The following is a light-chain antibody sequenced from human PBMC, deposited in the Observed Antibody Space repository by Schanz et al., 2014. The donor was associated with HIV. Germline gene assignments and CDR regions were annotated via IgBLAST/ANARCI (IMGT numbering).Light chain of an antibody. Sequence: QSALTQPASVSGSPGQSITISCTGTRSDVGAHNYVSWYQQHPGKAPKLMIYDVSNRPSGVSNRFSGSKSGNTASLTISGLQAEDEADYYCSSHAGRNSFVVFGGGTKLTVL. V-gene: IGLV2-14*03. CDR3: SSHAGRNSFVV. CDR2: DVS. CDR1: RSDVGAHNY. J-gene: IGLJ2*01.